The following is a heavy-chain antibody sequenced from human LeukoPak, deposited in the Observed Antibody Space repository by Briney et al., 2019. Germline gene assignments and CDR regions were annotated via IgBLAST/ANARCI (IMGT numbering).Heavy chain of an antibody. V-gene: IGHV3-53*05. CDR3: AREGGDYSVAYYYYGMDV. D-gene: IGHD4-17*01. CDR1: GFTVSSNY. Sequence: GGSLRLSCAASGFTVSSNYMSWVRQAPGKGLEWVSVIYSGGSTYYADSVKGRFTISRDNSKNTLYLQMNSLRAEDTAVYYCAREGGDYSVAYYYYGMDVWGQGTTVTVSS. J-gene: IGHJ6*02. CDR2: IYSGGST.